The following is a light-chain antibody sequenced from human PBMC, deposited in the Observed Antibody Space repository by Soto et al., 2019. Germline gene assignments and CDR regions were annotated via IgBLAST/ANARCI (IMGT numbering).Light chain of an antibody. V-gene: IGLV2-14*01. CDR1: SSDVVTYKY. Sequence: QSALTQPASVSGSPGQSIAISCTGTSSDVVTYKYVSWYQQHPGKAPKLMIYEVSIRPSGVSDRFSGSKSGNTASLTISGLRPEDEAYYYCCSYAGGTTRVVFGGGTKVTVL. J-gene: IGLJ2*01. CDR2: EVS. CDR3: CSYAGGTTRVV.